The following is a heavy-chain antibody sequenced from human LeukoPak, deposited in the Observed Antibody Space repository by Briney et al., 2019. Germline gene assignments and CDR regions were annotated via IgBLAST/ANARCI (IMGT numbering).Heavy chain of an antibody. CDR3: ARGSTIRYYYGSSGYYRGAADY. V-gene: IGHV1-18*01. Sequence: ASVKVSCNASGYTFTSYGISWVRQAPGQGLEWMGWISGYNGNTNYAQKFQGRVTMTTDTSTSTAYMELRSLRSDDTAVYYCARGSTIRYYYGSSGYYRGAADYWGQGTLVTVSS. D-gene: IGHD3-22*01. CDR1: GYTFTSYG. CDR2: ISGYNGNT. J-gene: IGHJ4*02.